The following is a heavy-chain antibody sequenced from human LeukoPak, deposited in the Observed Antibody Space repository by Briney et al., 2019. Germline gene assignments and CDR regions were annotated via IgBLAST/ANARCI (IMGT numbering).Heavy chain of an antibody. D-gene: IGHD6-19*01. CDR3: ARDRGWHDY. CDR1: GFTFSSYW. CDR2: IKQDGSEK. J-gene: IGHJ4*02. V-gene: IGHV3-7*03. Sequence: GGSLRLSCADSGFTFSSYWMSWVRQAPGKGLEWVANIKQDGSEKYYVDSVKGRFTISRDNAKNSLYLQMNSLRVEDTAVYYCARDRGWHDYWGQGTLVTVSS.